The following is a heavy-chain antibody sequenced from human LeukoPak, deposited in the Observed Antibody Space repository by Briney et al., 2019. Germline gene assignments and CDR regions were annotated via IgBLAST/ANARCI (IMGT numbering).Heavy chain of an antibody. V-gene: IGHV4-59*01. D-gene: IGHD3-10*01. CDR3: ASLGLWFGELPDY. J-gene: IGHJ4*02. CDR1: GGSIGSSY. Sequence: SETLSLTCTVSGGSIGSSYCSWVRQPPGRGLGWIGYIYYSGSTNYNPSRKSRVTISVDPSKNQFSLKLTTVTAADTAVYYCASLGLWFGELPDYWGQGTLVTVSS. CDR2: IYYSGST.